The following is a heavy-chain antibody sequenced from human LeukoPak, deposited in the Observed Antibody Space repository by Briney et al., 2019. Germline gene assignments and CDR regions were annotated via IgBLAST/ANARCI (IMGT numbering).Heavy chain of an antibody. CDR3: ARVDDRMDV. Sequence: SETPSLTCTVSGGSISSYSWIWIRQPAGKGLEWIGLVYNSGSTKYNPSLKSRVTMSVDTSKNQFSLKLSSVTAADTAVYYCARVDDRMDVWGQGTTVTVSS. J-gene: IGHJ6*02. V-gene: IGHV4-4*07. D-gene: IGHD3-9*01. CDR2: VYNSGST. CDR1: GGSISSYS.